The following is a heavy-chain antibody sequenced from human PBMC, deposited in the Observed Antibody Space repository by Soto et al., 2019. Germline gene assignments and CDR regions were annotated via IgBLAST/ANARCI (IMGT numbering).Heavy chain of an antibody. CDR3: ARDGGGIEDV. CDR1: GWSFVGYN. Sequence: ASVKVSCKASGWSFVGYNISWVRQAPGQGLEWMGCIRPYNGDTNYEQKVQGRVTVTTDTSTSTAYMELRSVRSDDTAVYYCARDGGGIEDVWG. D-gene: IGHD3-10*01. CDR2: IRPYNGDT. V-gene: IGHV1-18*04. J-gene: IGHJ6*02.